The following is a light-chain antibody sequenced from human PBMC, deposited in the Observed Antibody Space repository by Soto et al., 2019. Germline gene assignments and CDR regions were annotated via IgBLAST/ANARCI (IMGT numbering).Light chain of an antibody. CDR2: GAS. Sequence: EIVLTQSPGTLSLSPGERATLSCRASQSVSSSYLGWYQQKPGQAPRLLIYGASSRATGIPDRFSGSGSGTDFTLTISRLEPEDFAVYYCQQNCSSPTCGGGTKVEIK. J-gene: IGKJ4*01. CDR3: QQNCSSPT. CDR1: QSVSSSY. V-gene: IGKV3-20*01.